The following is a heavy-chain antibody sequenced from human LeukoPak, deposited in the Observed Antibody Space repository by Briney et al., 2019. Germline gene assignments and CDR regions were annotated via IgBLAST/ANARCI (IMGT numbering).Heavy chain of an antibody. CDR2: ICSGGST. D-gene: IGHD2-15*01. CDR3: ARGGTFPIFDY. CDR1: GFTLSSNY. V-gene: IGHV3-53*01. J-gene: IGHJ4*02. Sequence: GGSLRLSCAASGFTLSSNYMSWVRQAPGKGLEWVSVICSGGSTYYADSVKGRFTISRDNSKNTLYLQMNSLRAEDTAVYYCARGGTFPIFDYWGQGTLVTVSS.